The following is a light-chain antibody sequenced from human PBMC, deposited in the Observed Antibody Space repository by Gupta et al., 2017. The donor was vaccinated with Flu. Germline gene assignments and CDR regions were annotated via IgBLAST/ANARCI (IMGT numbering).Light chain of an antibody. Sequence: YELTQPPSVSVSPGQTATIPCSGDALTNQYVYWYRQRPGQAPVLLIYKDNERPSGIPERFSGSSSGTTATLSISRVQAEDEADYYCQSADISATFVFGTGTRVTVL. V-gene: IGLV3-25*03. CDR2: KDN. CDR1: ALTNQY. CDR3: QSADISATFV. J-gene: IGLJ1*01.